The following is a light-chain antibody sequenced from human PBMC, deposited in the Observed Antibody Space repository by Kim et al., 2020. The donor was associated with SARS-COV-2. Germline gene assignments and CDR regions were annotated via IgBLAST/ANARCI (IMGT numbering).Light chain of an antibody. CDR1: GSNIGRDY. CDR2: KTF. V-gene: IGLV1-47*01. J-gene: IGLJ1*01. CDR3: AAWDDTTNSYV. Sequence: GQRSTIACSGGGSNIGRDYVYWYQQLPGTTPKLLIYKTFQRPSGVPDRFSGSKSGTSASLTISGLRSEDEADYYCAAWDDTTNSYVFGPGTKVTVL.